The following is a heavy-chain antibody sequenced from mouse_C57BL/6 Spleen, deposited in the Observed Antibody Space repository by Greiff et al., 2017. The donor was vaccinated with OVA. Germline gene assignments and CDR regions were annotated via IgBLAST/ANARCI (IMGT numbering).Heavy chain of an antibody. V-gene: IGHV1-80*01. J-gene: IGHJ3*01. CDR3: ARGTYYCTPAWFAD. CDR2: IDPGDGGT. D-gene: IGHD2-10*01. CDR1: GYAFSSYW. Sequence: VHVKQSGAELVKPGASVKISCKASGYAFSSYWMNWVKQRPGKGLEWIGEIDPGDGGTTYNGKFKGKATLTADKSSSTAYMQLSSLTSEDSAVYFCARGTYYCTPAWFADWGQATLVTVAA.